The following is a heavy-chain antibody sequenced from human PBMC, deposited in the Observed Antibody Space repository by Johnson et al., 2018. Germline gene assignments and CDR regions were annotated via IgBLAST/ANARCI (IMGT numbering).Heavy chain of an antibody. CDR3: GACREVVVGGADAFDI. D-gene: IGHD2-15*01. CDR1: GFTFTSSA. J-gene: IGHJ3*02. V-gene: IGHV1-58*01. Sequence: QLVESGPEVKKPGTSVKVSCKASGFTFTSSAVQWVRQARGQRLEWIGWIVVGSGNTNYAQKFQERVTITRDMSTSPAYMELSSLRSEDTAVYYCGACREVVVGGADAFDIWGQGTMVTVSS. CDR2: IVVGSGNT.